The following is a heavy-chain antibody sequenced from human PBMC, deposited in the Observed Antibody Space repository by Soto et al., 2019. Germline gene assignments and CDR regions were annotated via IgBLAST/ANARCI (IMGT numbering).Heavy chain of an antibody. CDR1: GFSFSSYG. D-gene: IGHD3-22*01. J-gene: IGHJ4*02. CDR3: TSLEYSSGYY. Sequence: QVQLVESGGGVVQPGRSPRLSCAASGFSFSSYGMHWVRQAPGKGLEWVATISYDGSGKYYEDSVKGRFTISRDNSKNTLYLQMNSLRAEDTALYYCTSLEYSSGYYWGQGTLVTVSS. V-gene: IGHV3-30*03. CDR2: ISYDGSGK.